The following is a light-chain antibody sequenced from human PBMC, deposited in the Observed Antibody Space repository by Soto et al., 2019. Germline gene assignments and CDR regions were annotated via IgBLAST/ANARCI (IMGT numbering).Light chain of an antibody. CDR3: QQRDSWPWT. CDR2: DAS. J-gene: IGKJ1*01. V-gene: IGKV3-11*01. Sequence: EVVLTQSPATLSLSPGERATLSCRASQSVRSNLAWYQHKPGQPPRLLIYDASNSATGIPGRFSGSGSGTDFTLAISNLEPEDIAVYYCQQRDSWPWTFGQGAKVEIK. CDR1: QSVRSN.